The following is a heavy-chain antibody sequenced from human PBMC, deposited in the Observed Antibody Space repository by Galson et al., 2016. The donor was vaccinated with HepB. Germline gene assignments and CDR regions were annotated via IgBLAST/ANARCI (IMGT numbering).Heavy chain of an antibody. V-gene: IGHV2-5*02. D-gene: IGHD3-10*01. CDR2: IFWDDDK. CDR1: GFSLTTHGVG. CDR3: VHRPGFGAGYFDY. J-gene: IGHJ4*02. Sequence: PALVKPTQTLTLTCTFSGFSLTTHGVGVGWIRQPPGKAPECLAVIFWDDDKHYSPSLKSRLTITKDTSKNQVVLTMTNLDPVDTGTYYCVHRPGFGAGYFDYWGQGTLVTVSS.